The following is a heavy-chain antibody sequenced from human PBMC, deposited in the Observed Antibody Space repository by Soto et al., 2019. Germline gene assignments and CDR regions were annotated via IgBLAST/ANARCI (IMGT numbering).Heavy chain of an antibody. V-gene: IGHV1-69*01. CDR1: GGTFSSYA. D-gene: IGHD3-22*01. CDR2: IIPILGTA. CDR3: AGGAHSDSRGYYYFY. Sequence: QVRLVQSGAEVKKPGSSVKVSCKASGGTFSSYAIDWVRQAPGQGLEWMGGIIPILGTANYAQKFQGRIMITADEYTSTAYMELRSLRCEDTAVYYCAGGAHSDSRGYYYFYWGQGTLVTVSS. J-gene: IGHJ4*02.